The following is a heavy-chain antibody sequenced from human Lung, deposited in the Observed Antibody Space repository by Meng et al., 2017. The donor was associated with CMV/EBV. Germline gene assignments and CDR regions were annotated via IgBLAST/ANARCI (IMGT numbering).Heavy chain of an antibody. J-gene: IGHJ4*02. D-gene: IGHD6-13*01. CDR3: AKAFSASWYREYYDD. CDR1: GFTFSSYA. CDR2: ITASGGST. V-gene: IGHV3-23*01. Sequence: ESXKISXATSGFTFSSYAMNWVRQAPGRGLAWVSAITASGGSTYYADSVKGRFTVSRDNSKNTLYLQMNSLRAEDTALYYCAKAFSASWYREYYDDWGQGTLVTVSS.